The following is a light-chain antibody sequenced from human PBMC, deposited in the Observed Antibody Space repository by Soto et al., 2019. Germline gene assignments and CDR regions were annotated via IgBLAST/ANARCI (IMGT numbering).Light chain of an antibody. CDR2: EGS. J-gene: IGLJ1*01. Sequence: QSVRTQPASVSGSPGQSITISCTGTSSDVGSYNLVSWYQQHPGKAPKLMIYEGSKRPSGVSNRFSGSKSGNTASLTISGLQAEDEADYYCCSYAGSSTLVFGTGTK. CDR1: SSDVGSYNL. V-gene: IGLV2-23*01. CDR3: CSYAGSSTLV.